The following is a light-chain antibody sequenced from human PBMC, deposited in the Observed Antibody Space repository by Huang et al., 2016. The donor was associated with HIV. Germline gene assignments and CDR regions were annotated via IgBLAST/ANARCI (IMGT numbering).Light chain of an antibody. Sequence: EIVMTQSPATLSVSPGERATLSCRASQSVSSNLAWYQQKPGQAPRPRISGASSRATGIPARFSGSGSGTEFTLTISSLQSEDFAVYYCQQYNNWPRGTFGQGTKVEIK. J-gene: IGKJ2*01. CDR2: GAS. V-gene: IGKV3-15*01. CDR1: QSVSSN. CDR3: QQYNNWPRGT.